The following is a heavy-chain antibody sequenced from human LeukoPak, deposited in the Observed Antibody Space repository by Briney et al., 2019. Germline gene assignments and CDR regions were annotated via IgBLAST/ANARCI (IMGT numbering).Heavy chain of an antibody. CDR1: GFTVSSNY. CDR2: IYSGGST. V-gene: IGHV3-53*01. Sequence: GGSQRLSCAASGFTVSSNYMSWVRQAPGKGLEWVSVIYSGGSTYYADSVKGRFTISRDNSKNTLYLQMNSLRAEDTAVYYCARDDTIRAFDYWGQGTPVTVSS. J-gene: IGHJ4*02. CDR3: ARDDTIRAFDY. D-gene: IGHD3-10*01.